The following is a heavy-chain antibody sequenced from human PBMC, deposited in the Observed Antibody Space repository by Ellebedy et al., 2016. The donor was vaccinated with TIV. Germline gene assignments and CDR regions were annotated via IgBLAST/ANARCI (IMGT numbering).Heavy chain of an antibody. CDR1: GFSLTNIIMG. V-gene: IGHV2-26*01. CDR2: SSAYDEK. D-gene: IGHD2-21*02. Sequence: SGPTLVKPKETLTLTCTVSGFSLTNIIMGVSWIRQAPGKALEWLAHSSAYDEKFYSTSLKSRLGISRDTSKSQVVLTMTNMDPLDTGTYYCARAVKYCGGDCTHKFDFWGQGTPVTVSS. CDR3: ARAVKYCGGDCTHKFDF. J-gene: IGHJ5*01.